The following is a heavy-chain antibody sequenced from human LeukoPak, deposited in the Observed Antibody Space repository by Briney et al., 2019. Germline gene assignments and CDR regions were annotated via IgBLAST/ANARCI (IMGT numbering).Heavy chain of an antibody. D-gene: IGHD2-15*01. CDR1: GYTFTSYG. V-gene: IGHV1-18*04. CDR3: ARDGYCSGGSCYRDNWFDP. CDR2: ISAYNGNT. Sequence: ASVTVSCKASGYTFTSYGISWVRQAPGQGLEWMGWISAYNGNTNYAQKLQGRVTMTTDTSTSTAYMELRSLRSDDTAVYYCARDGYCSGGSCYRDNWFDPWGQGTLVTVSS. J-gene: IGHJ5*02.